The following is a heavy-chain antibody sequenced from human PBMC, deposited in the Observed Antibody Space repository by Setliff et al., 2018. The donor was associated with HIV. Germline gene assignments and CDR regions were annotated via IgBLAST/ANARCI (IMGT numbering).Heavy chain of an antibody. J-gene: IGHJ6*02. Sequence: SETLSLTCAVSGGAVDDINWWNWVRQSPGKGLSGLGSIYSSGSTNYNPSLKSRVTMSVDTSKNQFSLKLRSVTAADTAVFYCARVKYSYAQGFYYGMDVWGQGTTVTVSS. CDR3: ARVKYSYAQGFYYGMDV. V-gene: IGHV4-4*02. CDR2: IYSSGST. D-gene: IGHD5-18*01. CDR1: GGAVDDINW.